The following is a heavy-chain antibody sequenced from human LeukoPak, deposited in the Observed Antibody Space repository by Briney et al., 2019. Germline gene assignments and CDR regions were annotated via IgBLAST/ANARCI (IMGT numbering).Heavy chain of an antibody. CDR1: RGSIRSFY. D-gene: IGHD6-19*01. Sequence: SETLSLTCTVSRGSIRSFYWSWIRQPAGKRLEWLGRIYTSGSTNYNPSLKSRVIMSIDTSKNQSSLKLTSVTAADTAVYYCAGISVAGGDYFDPWGQGALVTVSS. J-gene: IGHJ5*02. V-gene: IGHV4-4*07. CDR2: IYTSGST. CDR3: AGISVAGGDYFDP.